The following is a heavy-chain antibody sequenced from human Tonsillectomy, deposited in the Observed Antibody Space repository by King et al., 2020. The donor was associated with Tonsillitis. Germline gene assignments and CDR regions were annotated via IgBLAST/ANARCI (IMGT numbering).Heavy chain of an antibody. CDR3: AKEWRVGVPVAGKYFYYGMDV. CDR1: GFTFSSYG. Sequence: QLVQSGGGVVQPGRSLRLSCAASGFTFSSYGMHWVRQAPGKGLEWVAVISFDGKNKSYGGSVKGRFTISRDNSKNTLYLQMNSLRAEDAAVYYCAKEWRVGVPVAGKYFYYGMDVWGQGTTVIVSS. J-gene: IGHJ6*02. D-gene: IGHD6-19*01. V-gene: IGHV3-33*05. CDR2: ISFDGKNK.